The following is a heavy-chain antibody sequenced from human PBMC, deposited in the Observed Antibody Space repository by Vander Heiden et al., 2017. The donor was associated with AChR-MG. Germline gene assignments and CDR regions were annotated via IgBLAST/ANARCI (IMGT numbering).Heavy chain of an antibody. CDR1: GYITTELS. J-gene: IGHJ4*02. CDR2: FDPEDGET. Sequence: QVQLVQPGAEVKKPGASVKDSCKASGYITTELSMHWVRQAPGKGLEWMGGFDPEDGETIYAQKFQGRVTMTEDTSTDTAYMQLSSLRSEDTAVYYCATGRYFSVYYPSYFDYWGQGTLVAVSS. CDR3: ATGRYFSVYYPSYFDY. D-gene: IGHD3-22*01. V-gene: IGHV1-24*01.